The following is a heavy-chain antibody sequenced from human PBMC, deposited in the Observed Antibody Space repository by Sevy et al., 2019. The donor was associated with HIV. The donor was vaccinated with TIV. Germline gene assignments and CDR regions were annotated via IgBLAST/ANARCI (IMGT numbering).Heavy chain of an antibody. Sequence: GGSLRLSCAASGFTFSDYFMTWIRQAPGRGLEWVAYISNRGSTTYYADFVKGRFTISRDNANNLLYLQMNSLRAEDTAVYYWARDHTKLGYCSSTNCPADFDYWGQGTLVTVSS. J-gene: IGHJ4*02. D-gene: IGHD2-2*01. CDR2: ISNRGSTT. CDR1: GFTFSDYF. V-gene: IGHV3-11*01. CDR3: ARDHTKLGYCSSTNCPADFDY.